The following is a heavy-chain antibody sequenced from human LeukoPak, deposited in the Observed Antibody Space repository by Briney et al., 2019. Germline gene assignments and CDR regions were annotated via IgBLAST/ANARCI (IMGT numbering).Heavy chain of an antibody. J-gene: IGHJ6*03. CDR3: AIDVIVGAFNYYYYYMDV. V-gene: IGHV4-61*01. CDR2: IYYSGST. Sequence: SQTLSLTCTVSGGSINSGSYYWSWIRQPPGKGLEWIGYIYYSGSTNYNPSLKSRVTISVDTSKNQFSLKLSSVTAADTAVYYCAIDVIVGAFNYYYYYMDVWGKGTTVTVSS. CDR1: GGSINSGSYY. D-gene: IGHD1-26*01.